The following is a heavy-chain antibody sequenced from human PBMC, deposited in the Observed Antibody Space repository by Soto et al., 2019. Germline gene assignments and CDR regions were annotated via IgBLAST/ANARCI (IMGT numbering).Heavy chain of an antibody. CDR3: AKVFYYYDSSGYYYFDY. V-gene: IGHV3-23*01. CDR1: GFTFSSYA. D-gene: IGHD3-22*01. J-gene: IGHJ4*02. CDR2: ISGSGSTI. Sequence: PGGSLRLSCAASGFTFSSYAVSWVRQAPGKGPEWISSISGSGSTIYYADSVKGRFTISRDNSKNTLYLRMSSLRAEDTAVYYCAKVFYYYDSSGYYYFDYWGQGTLVTVSS.